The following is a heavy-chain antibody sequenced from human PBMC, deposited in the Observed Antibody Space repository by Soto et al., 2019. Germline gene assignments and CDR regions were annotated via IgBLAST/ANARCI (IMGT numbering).Heavy chain of an antibody. CDR3: ARGLQYSGSYSYYYYYGMDV. Sequence: GGSLRLSCAASGFNFSSYSMNWVRQAPGKGLEWVSSISSSSSYIYYADSVKGRFTISRDNAKNSLYLQMNSLRAEDTAVYYCARGLQYSGSYSYYYYYGMDVWGQGTTVTVSS. CDR2: ISSSSSYI. CDR1: GFNFSSYS. D-gene: IGHD1-26*01. J-gene: IGHJ6*02. V-gene: IGHV3-21*01.